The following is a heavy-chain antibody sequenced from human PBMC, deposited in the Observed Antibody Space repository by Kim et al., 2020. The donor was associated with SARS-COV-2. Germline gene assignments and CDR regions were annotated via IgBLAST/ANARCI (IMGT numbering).Heavy chain of an antibody. CDR1: GFTFSSYG. CDR2: IWYDGSNK. D-gene: IGHD2-2*01. V-gene: IGHV3-33*01. Sequence: GGSLRLSCAASGFTFSSYGMHWVRQAPGKGLEWVAVIWYDGSNKYYADSVKGRFTISRDNSKNTLYLQMNSLRAEDTAVYYCARDSFTIETYQLGPTETYYYYGMDVWGQGTTVTVSS. J-gene: IGHJ6*02. CDR3: ARDSFTIETYQLGPTETYYYYGMDV.